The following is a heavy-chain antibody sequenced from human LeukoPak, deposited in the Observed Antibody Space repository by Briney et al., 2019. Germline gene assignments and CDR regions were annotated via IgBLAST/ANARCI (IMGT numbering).Heavy chain of an antibody. Sequence: GGSLRLSCVGSGFAFHNYAMHWVRRPPGKGLEWVSAINWNSDTKAYADSVKGRFTISRDRARNSLYLQMDSLRPEDTALYYCSKDTGGNGAYFYAMDVWGQGTSVTVSS. D-gene: IGHD4-23*01. V-gene: IGHV3-9*01. CDR1: GFAFHNYA. CDR2: INWNSDTK. CDR3: SKDTGGNGAYFYAMDV. J-gene: IGHJ6*02.